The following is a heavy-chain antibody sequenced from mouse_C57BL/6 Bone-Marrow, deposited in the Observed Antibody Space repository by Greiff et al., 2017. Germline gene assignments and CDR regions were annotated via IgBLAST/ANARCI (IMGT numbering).Heavy chain of an antibody. CDR1: GFSFTSYG. D-gene: IGHD2-4*01. Sequence: QVQLKESGPGLVQPSQSLSITCTVSGFSFTSYGVHWVRQSPGKGLEWLGVIWSGGSTDYNAAFISRLSISKDNSKSQVFFKMNSLQADDTAIYYCARTPLYYDYHFDYWGQGTTLTVSS. CDR2: IWSGGST. CDR3: ARTPLYYDYHFDY. J-gene: IGHJ2*01. V-gene: IGHV2-2*01.